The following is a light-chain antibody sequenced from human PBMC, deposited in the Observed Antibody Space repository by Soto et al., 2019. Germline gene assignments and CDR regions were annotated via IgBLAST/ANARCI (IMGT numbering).Light chain of an antibody. V-gene: IGLV3-21*04. J-gene: IGLJ2*01. CDR1: NIGSKS. Sequence: SYELTQPPSVSVAPGKTARISCGGNNIGSKSMHWYQQKPGQAPVLIIYSDSDRPSGIPERFSGSNSGNTATLTISRVEAGDEADYYCQVWNSRGVFGGGTKLTVL. CDR3: QVWNSRGV. CDR2: SDS.